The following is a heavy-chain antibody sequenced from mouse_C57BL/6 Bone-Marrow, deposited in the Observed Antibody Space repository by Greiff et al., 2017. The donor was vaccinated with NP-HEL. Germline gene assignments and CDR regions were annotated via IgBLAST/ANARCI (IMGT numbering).Heavy chain of an antibody. V-gene: IGHV1-18*01. Sequence: EVQLQQSGPELVKPGASVKIPCKASGYTFTDYNMDWVKQSHGKSLEWIGDINPNNGGTIYNQKFKGKATLTVDKSSSTAYMELRSLTSEDTAVYYCARSPIYYDSLAYWGQGTLVTVSA. D-gene: IGHD2-4*01. CDR3: ARSPIYYDSLAY. J-gene: IGHJ3*01. CDR1: GYTFTDYN. CDR2: INPNNGGT.